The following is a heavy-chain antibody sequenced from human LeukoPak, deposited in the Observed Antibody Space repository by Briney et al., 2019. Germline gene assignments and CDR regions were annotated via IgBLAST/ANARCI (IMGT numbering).Heavy chain of an antibody. J-gene: IGHJ4*02. D-gene: IGHD6-19*01. V-gene: IGHV1-69*13. CDR1: GGTFSSYA. CDR3: AREIMYSSGWVHDY. CDR2: IIPIFGTA. Sequence: SVKVSCKASGGTFSSYAISWVRQAPGQGLEWTGGIIPIFGTANYAQKFQGRVTITADESTSTAYMELSSLRSEDTAVYYCAREIMYSSGWVHDYWGQGTLVTVSS.